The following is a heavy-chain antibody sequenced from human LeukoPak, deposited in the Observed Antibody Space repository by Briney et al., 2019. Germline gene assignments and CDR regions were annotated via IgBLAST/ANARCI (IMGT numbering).Heavy chain of an antibody. J-gene: IGHJ4*02. CDR3: ARRGVYSYGRKKYYFDY. Sequence: PGGSLRLSCAASGLTFSSHWMHWVRQAPGKGLVWVSRITNDGSSTTYADSVKGRFTISRDNAKNSLYLQMNSLRAEDTAVYYCARRGVYSYGRKKYYFDYWGQGTLVTVSS. D-gene: IGHD5-18*01. CDR1: GLTFSSHW. CDR2: ITNDGSST. V-gene: IGHV3-74*01.